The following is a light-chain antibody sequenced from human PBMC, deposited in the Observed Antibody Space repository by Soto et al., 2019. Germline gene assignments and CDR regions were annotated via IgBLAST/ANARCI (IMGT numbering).Light chain of an antibody. CDR2: SNN. CDR3: AAWDDSLNGPNYV. Sequence: QLVLTQPPSASGTPGQRVTISGSGSSSNIGSNPVNWYQQLPGTAPKLLIYSNNQRPSGVPDRFSGSKSGTSASLAISGLQSEDEADYYCAAWDDSLNGPNYVFGTGPTLTVL. CDR1: SSNIGSNP. J-gene: IGLJ1*01. V-gene: IGLV1-44*01.